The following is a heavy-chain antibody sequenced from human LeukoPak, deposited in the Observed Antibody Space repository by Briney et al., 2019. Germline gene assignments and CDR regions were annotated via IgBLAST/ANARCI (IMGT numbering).Heavy chain of an antibody. CDR1: GFTFSSYA. CDR3: AKVAHYYDSSGYLNPFDY. V-gene: IGHV3-23*01. J-gene: IGHJ4*02. D-gene: IGHD3-22*01. Sequence: GGSLRLSCAASGFTFSSYAMSWVRQAPGKGLEWVSAISGSGGSTYYADSVKGRFTISGDNSKNTLYLQMHSLRAEDTAVYYCAKVAHYYDSSGYLNPFDYWGQGTLVTVSS. CDR2: ISGSGGST.